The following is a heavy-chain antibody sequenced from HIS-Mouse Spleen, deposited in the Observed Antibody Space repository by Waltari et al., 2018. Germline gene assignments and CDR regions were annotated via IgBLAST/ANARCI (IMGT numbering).Heavy chain of an antibody. V-gene: IGHV4-39*07. CDR2: IYYSGST. CDR3: AREIPYSSSWYDWYFDL. J-gene: IGHJ2*01. D-gene: IGHD6-13*01. CDR1: GGPLRSSSYS. Sequence: QLQLQESGPGLVKPSETLSLTCTVSGGPLRSSSYSWGWIRQPPGKGREWIGSIYYSGSTYYNPSLKSRVTISVDTSKNQFSLKLSSVTAADTAVYYCAREIPYSSSWYDWYFDLWGQGTLVTVSS.